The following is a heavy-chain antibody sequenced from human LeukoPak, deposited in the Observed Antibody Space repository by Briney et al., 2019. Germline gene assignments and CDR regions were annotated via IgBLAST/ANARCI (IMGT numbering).Heavy chain of an antibody. V-gene: IGHV3-48*03. CDR2: ISSSGSTI. Sequence: GGSLRLSCAASGFTFSSYEMNWVRQAPGKGLEWVSYISSSGSTIYYADSVKGRFTISRDNAKNLLYLQMNSLRAEDTAVYYCAREAPHYGMDVWGQGTTVTVSS. CDR1: GFTFSSYE. CDR3: AREAPHYGMDV. J-gene: IGHJ6*02.